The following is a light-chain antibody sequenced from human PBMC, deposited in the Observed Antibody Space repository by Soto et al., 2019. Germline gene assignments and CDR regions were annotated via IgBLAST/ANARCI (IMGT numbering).Light chain of an antibody. CDR1: SSDVGGYNY. Sequence: QSVLTQPASVSGSPGQSITISCTGTSSDVGGYNYVSWYQQHPGKAPKLMIYEVSNRPSGVSNRFSGSKSGNTASLTISGLQAEDEGDYYCSSHISSSTPYVFGTGTKVTV. V-gene: IGLV2-14*01. CDR3: SSHISSSTPYV. CDR2: EVS. J-gene: IGLJ1*01.